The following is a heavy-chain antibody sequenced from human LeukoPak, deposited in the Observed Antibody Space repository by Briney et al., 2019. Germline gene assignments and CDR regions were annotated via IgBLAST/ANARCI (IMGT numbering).Heavy chain of an antibody. CDR2: IWYDGSNK. CDR1: GFTFSSYG. V-gene: IGHV3-33*06. Sequence: GGSLRLSCAASGFTFSSYGMHWVRQAPGKGLEWVAVIWYDGSNKYYADSVKGRFTISRDNSKNTLYLQMNSPRAEDTAVYYCAKEGPTSGWYSGFDYWGQGTLVTVSS. J-gene: IGHJ4*02. D-gene: IGHD6-19*01. CDR3: AKEGPTSGWYSGFDY.